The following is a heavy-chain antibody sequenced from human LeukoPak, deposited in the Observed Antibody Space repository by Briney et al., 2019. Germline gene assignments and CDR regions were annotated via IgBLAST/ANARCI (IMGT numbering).Heavy chain of an antibody. J-gene: IGHJ3*02. CDR3: ARMVIRAYCSGGNCYEHAFDI. CDR2: IYYSGSS. Sequence: NPSGTLSLTCSVSGGSISTYYWSWIRQPPGKGLEWVAYIYYSGSSNYNPSLKSRVTMSVDTSKNQFSLKLSSVTASDTAVYYCARMVIRAYCSGGNCYEHAFDIWGQGTMVTVSS. V-gene: IGHV4-59*08. CDR1: GGSISTYY. D-gene: IGHD2-15*01.